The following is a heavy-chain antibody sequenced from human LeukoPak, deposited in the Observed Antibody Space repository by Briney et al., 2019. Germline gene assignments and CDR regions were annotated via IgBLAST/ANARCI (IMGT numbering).Heavy chain of an antibody. D-gene: IGHD3-22*01. CDR1: GFTFNSYV. J-gene: IGHJ4*02. Sequence: PGGSLRLSCATSGFTFNSYVMSWVRQAPGKGLEWVSAIGGSGDDTYYARSVEDRFTISRDNSRNTLYLQMNSLRTEDTAVYSCARAAFDSIGYYLFDYWGQGTLVTVSS. CDR2: IGGSGDDT. V-gene: IGHV3-23*01. CDR3: ARAAFDSIGYYLFDY.